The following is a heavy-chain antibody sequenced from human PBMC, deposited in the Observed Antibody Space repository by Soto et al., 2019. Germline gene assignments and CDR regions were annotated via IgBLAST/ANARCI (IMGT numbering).Heavy chain of an antibody. J-gene: IGHJ3*02. Sequence: QVQLQESGPGLVKPSQTLSLTCTVSGGSISSGDYYWSWIRQPPGKGLEWIGYIDYSGSTYYNPSLKCRVTITVDTSTNRCSLKLSSVTAAATAVYYCARVLDIVVVPAAISPRGPAFDIWGQGTMVTVSS. V-gene: IGHV4-30-4*01. CDR1: GGSISSGDYY. CDR2: IDYSGST. CDR3: ARVLDIVVVPAAISPRGPAFDI. D-gene: IGHD2-2*02.